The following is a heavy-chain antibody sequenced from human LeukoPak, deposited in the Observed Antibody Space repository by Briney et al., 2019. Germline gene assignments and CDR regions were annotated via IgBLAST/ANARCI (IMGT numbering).Heavy chain of an antibody. D-gene: IGHD6-13*01. J-gene: IGHJ5*02. CDR1: SGSISTSNYY. V-gene: IGHV4-39*07. CDR2: IFYSGST. CDR3: ARGYSSSWYFNWFDP. Sequence: SETLSLTCTVSSGSISTSNYYWGWVRQPPGKALEWIGNIFYSGSTYYSPSLKSRVTISLDTSRNQFSLKLSSVTAADTAVYYCARGYSSSWYFNWFDPWGQGTLVTVSS.